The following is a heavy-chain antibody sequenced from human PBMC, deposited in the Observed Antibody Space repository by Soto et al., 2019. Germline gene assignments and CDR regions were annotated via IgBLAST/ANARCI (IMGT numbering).Heavy chain of an antibody. CDR2: VNSDGTTT. CDR1: GFTFSIYW. V-gene: IGHV3-74*01. Sequence: GGSLRLSCAASGFTFSIYWMHWVRQAPGKGLVWVSRVNSDGTTTTYADSVKGRFTISRDNAKNSLDLQMNNLRVEDTAMYYCATDESFAYWGLGALVTVSS. CDR3: ATDESFAY. J-gene: IGHJ4*02.